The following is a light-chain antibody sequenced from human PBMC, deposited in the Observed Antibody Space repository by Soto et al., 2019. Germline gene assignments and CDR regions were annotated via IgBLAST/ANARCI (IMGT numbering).Light chain of an antibody. V-gene: IGLV3-21*02. CDR2: DDS. J-gene: IGLJ3*02. CDR3: QVCDSSTDHWV. CDR1: NIGDKS. Sequence: SYELTQSPSVSVAPGQTARITCGGNNIGDKSVHWYQQKPGQAPVLVVYDDSDRPSGIPERFSGSKSGNTATLTISRVEAGDEADYYCQVCDSSTDHWVFGGGTKVTVL.